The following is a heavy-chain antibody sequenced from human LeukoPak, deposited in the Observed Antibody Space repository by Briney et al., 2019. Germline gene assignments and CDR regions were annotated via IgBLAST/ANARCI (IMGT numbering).Heavy chain of an antibody. Sequence: SETLSLTCTVSGGSISSYYWSWIRQPPGKGLEWIGYIYTSGSTNYNPSLKSRVTVSVDTSRNQFSLKLSSVTAADTAVYYCARVMRMTGLVHFDYWGQGTLVTVSS. V-gene: IGHV4-4*09. CDR1: GGSISSYY. CDR3: ARVMRMTGLVHFDY. J-gene: IGHJ4*02. CDR2: IYTSGST. D-gene: IGHD6-6*01.